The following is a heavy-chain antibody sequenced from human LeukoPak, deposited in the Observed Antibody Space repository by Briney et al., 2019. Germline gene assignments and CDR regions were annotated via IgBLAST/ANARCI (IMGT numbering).Heavy chain of an antibody. D-gene: IGHD3-10*01. V-gene: IGHV1-18*01. J-gene: IGHJ4*02. Sequence: ASVKVSCKASGYTFTSYGISWVRQAPGQGLEWMGWISAYNGNTNYAQKLQGRVTMTTDTSTSTAYMELRSLRSDDTAVYYCARASASITMVRGVIISGWGIFDYWGQGTLVTVSS. CDR1: GYTFTSYG. CDR2: ISAYNGNT. CDR3: ARASASITMVRGVIISGWGIFDY.